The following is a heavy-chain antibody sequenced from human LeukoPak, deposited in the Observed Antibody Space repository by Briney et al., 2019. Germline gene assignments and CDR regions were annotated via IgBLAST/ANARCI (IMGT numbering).Heavy chain of an antibody. CDR1: GGSISSGDYY. D-gene: IGHD3-10*01. Sequence: SETLSLTCTVSGGSISSGDYYWSWIRQPPGKGLEWIGYIYCSGSTYYNPSLKSRVTISVDTSKNQFSLKLSSVTAADTAVYYCARTITGYNWFDPWGQGTLVTVSS. V-gene: IGHV4-30-4*08. J-gene: IGHJ5*02. CDR2: IYCSGST. CDR3: ARTITGYNWFDP.